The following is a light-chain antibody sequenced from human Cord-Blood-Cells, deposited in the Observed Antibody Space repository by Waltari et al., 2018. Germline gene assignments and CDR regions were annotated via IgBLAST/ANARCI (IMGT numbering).Light chain of an antibody. CDR2: WAS. J-gene: IGKJ2*01. CDR1: QSVVYSSNHKNY. V-gene: IGKV4-1*01. CDR3: QQYYSTPYT. Sequence: DIVMTQSPASLAVSLRVTTTLHSNSSQSVVYSSNHKNYLAWYQQKPGQPPKLLIYWASTRESGVPDRFSGSGSGTDFTLTVSSLQAEDVAVYYCQQYYSTPYTFGQGTKLEIK.